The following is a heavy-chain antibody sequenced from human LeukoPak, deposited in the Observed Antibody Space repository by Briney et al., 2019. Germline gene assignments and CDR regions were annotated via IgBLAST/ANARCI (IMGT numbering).Heavy chain of an antibody. CDR1: GGSISSSSYY. V-gene: IGHV4-39*01. Sequence: PSETLSLTCTVSGGSISSSSYYWVWNPQPPGKGLEWIGSIYYSRSTYYNPSLKSRVTISVDTSKNQFSLKLSSVSAADTAVYYCARHVIVFGVSCWFDPWGQGTLVTVSS. D-gene: IGHD2-15*01. CDR3: ARHVIVFGVSCWFDP. CDR2: IYYSRST. J-gene: IGHJ5*02.